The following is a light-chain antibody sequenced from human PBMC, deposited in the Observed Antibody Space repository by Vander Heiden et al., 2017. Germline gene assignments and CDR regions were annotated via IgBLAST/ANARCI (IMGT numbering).Light chain of an antibody. Sequence: NFKLTQPHPVSESPGKTVTISCTASSGSIASNYVQWYQQRPGSAPTTVIYEDKYRPSGVPDRFSGSIGSSSNSASLTISGLKTEDEGDYFCQTYDSNNWVFGGGTKLTVL. J-gene: IGLJ3*02. CDR1: SGSIASNY. V-gene: IGLV6-57*02. CDR3: QTYDSNNWV. CDR2: EDK.